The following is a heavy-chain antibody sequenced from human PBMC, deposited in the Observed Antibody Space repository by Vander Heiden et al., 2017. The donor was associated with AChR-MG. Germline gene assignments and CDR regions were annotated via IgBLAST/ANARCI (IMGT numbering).Heavy chain of an antibody. J-gene: IGHJ4*02. D-gene: IGHD2-15*01. V-gene: IGHV3-73*02. CDR3: SGRVCSGGSCYSDY. Sequence: EVQLVESGGGLVQPGGSLKLSCAASGFNFSGSEMHWVRHASGKGLEWVGHIRTKANNYATAYGASVKGRFTLSRDDAKNTAHLQMDSLKTEDTAVYYCSGRVCSGGSCYSDYWGQGTLVTVSS. CDR2: IRTKANNYAT. CDR1: GFNFSGSE.